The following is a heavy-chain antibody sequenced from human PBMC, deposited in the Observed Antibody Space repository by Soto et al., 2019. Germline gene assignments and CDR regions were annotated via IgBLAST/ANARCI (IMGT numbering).Heavy chain of an antibody. CDR2: IIPIFGTA. Sequence: SVRVSCKASGGTFSSYAISWVRQAPGQGLEWMGGIIPIFGTANYAQKFQGRVTITADESTSTAYMELSSLRSEDTAVYYCAVGYCSSTSCYTPTYYYYYGMDVWGQGTTVTVSS. J-gene: IGHJ6*02. D-gene: IGHD2-2*02. V-gene: IGHV1-69*13. CDR3: AVGYCSSTSCYTPTYYYYYGMDV. CDR1: GGTFSSYA.